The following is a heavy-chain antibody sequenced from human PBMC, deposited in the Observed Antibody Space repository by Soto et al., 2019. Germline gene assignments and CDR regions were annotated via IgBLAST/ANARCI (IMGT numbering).Heavy chain of an antibody. D-gene: IGHD2-2*01. J-gene: IGHJ4*02. CDR3: AREDSIIIPAVSDF. Sequence: GGSLRLSCTVSGFAFNNYGINWVRQAPGKGLEWVSSISKSDYTYYSDSVAGRFTISRDNAKNSVSLQMNTLRVEDTAVYYCAREDSIIIPAVSDFWGQGTLVTVSS. V-gene: IGHV3-21*01. CDR1: GFAFNNYG. CDR2: ISKSDYT.